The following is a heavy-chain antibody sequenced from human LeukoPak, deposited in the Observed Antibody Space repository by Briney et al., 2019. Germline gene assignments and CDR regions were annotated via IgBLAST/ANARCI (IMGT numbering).Heavy chain of an antibody. Sequence: SETLSLTCAVYGGSFSGYYWSWIRQPPGKGLEWIGEINHSGSTNYNPSLKSRVTISVDTSKNQFSLKLSSVTAADTAVYYCARRDIAVAGDFDYWGQGTLVTVSS. J-gene: IGHJ4*02. CDR3: ARRDIAVAGDFDY. CDR1: GGSFSGYY. CDR2: INHSGST. V-gene: IGHV4-34*01. D-gene: IGHD6-19*01.